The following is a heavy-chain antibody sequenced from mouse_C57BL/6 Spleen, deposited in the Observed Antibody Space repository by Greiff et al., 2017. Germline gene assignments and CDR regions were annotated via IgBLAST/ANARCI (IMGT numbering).Heavy chain of an antibody. CDR3: ARLLIYYGNPYYFDY. J-gene: IGHJ2*01. CDR1: GFTFSSYT. D-gene: IGHD2-1*01. CDR2: ISGGGGNT. V-gene: IGHV5-9*01. Sequence: DVKLVESGGGLVKPGGSLKLSCAASGFTFSSYTMSWVRQTPEKRLEWVATISGGGGNTYYPDSVKGRFTISRDNAKNTLYLQMSSLRSEDTALYYCARLLIYYGNPYYFDYWGQGTTLTVSS.